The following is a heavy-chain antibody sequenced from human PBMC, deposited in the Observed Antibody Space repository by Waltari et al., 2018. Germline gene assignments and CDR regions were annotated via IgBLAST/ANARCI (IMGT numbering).Heavy chain of an antibody. J-gene: IGHJ3*01. CDR3: ARPLSGTYWLYAFDV. Sequence: QVQLVEPGGGLVKPGGSLRLSGAASGFVFGDYYSSWFRQAPGKGLEWISYISTGGSTIYYADSVKGRFTISRDDAKNSLYLQMNSLRVEDTAVYYCARPLSGTYWLYAFDVWGQGTTVTVSS. D-gene: IGHD1-26*01. CDR1: GFVFGDYY. V-gene: IGHV3-11*04. CDR2: ISTGGSTI.